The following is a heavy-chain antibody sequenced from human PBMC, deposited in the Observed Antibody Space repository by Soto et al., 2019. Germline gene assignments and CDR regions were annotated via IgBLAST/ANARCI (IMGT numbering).Heavy chain of an antibody. CDR2: INTDGSRT. J-gene: IGHJ5*02. CDR1: KFTFSRYW. D-gene: IGHD1-26*01. V-gene: IGHV3-74*03. Sequence: GGSLRLSCAASKFTFSRYWMHWVRQTPGKGLMWVSRINTDGSRTTYADSVKGRFTISRDNAKNTVFLDMNSLRAEDTAVYYCARVASGSYDWFDPWGQGTLVTVS. CDR3: ARVASGSYDWFDP.